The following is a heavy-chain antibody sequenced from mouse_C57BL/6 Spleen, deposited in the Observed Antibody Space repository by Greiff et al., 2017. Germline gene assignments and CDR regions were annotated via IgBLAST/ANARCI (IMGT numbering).Heavy chain of an antibody. D-gene: IGHD1-1*01. CDR2: IDPANGNT. Sequence: VQLQQSVAELVRPGASVKLSCTASGFNIKNTYMHWVKQRPEQGLEWIGRIDPANGNTKYAPKFQGKATITADTSSNTAYLQLSSLTSEDTAIYYCARSRYYGSSPYYFDYWGQGTTLTVSS. CDR1: GFNIKNTY. V-gene: IGHV14-3*01. J-gene: IGHJ2*01. CDR3: ARSRYYGSSPYYFDY.